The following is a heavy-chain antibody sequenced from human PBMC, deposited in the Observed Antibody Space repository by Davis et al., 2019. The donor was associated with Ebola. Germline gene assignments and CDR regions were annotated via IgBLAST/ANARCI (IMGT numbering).Heavy chain of an antibody. Sequence: GESLNISCVASGFTTSNYWMTWVRHAPGKGLEWVANIRQDGSAKYSVDSVKGGFTMSRDNAKNSLNLQMNSLRAEDTAVYYCARDSGWYRFDYWGQGTLITVSS. CDR3: ARDSGWYRFDY. CDR2: IRQDGSAK. V-gene: IGHV3-7*01. J-gene: IGHJ4*02. CDR1: GFTTSNYW. D-gene: IGHD6-19*01.